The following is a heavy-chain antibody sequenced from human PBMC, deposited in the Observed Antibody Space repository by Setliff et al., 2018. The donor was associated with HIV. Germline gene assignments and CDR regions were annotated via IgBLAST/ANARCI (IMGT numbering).Heavy chain of an antibody. J-gene: IGHJ4*02. D-gene: IGHD3-22*01. Sequence: SETLSLTCALYGGSFSDYYWSWIRQPPGMGLAWIGVVNRGRRTNYNPSLKSRVTISVDTSKNQFSLKLSSVTAADTAVYYCARGLSFYDPGGFDYWGQGTLVTVSS. CDR2: VNRGRRT. CDR1: GGSFSDYY. V-gene: IGHV4-34*01. CDR3: ARGLSFYDPGGFDY.